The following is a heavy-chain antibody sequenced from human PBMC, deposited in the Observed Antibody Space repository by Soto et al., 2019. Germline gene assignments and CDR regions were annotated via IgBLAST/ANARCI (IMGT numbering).Heavy chain of an antibody. CDR1: GFTFSDYY. CDR3: ARDLGAVGSYYYGMDV. Sequence: QVQLVESGGGLVKPGGSLRLSCAASGFTFSDYYMSWIRQAPGKGLEWVSYISSSSSYTNYADSVKGRFTISRDNAKNSLYLQMNSLRAEDTAVYYCARDLGAVGSYYYGMDVWGQGTTVTVSS. CDR2: ISSSSSYT. D-gene: IGHD3-16*01. J-gene: IGHJ6*02. V-gene: IGHV3-11*06.